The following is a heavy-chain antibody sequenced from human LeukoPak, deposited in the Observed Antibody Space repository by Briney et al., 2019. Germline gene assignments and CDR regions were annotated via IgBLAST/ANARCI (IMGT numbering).Heavy chain of an antibody. V-gene: IGHV1-24*01. CDR3: ATGEELPRGPSWFDP. Sequence: ASVKVSCKVSGYTLTELSMHWVRQAPGKGLEWMGGFDPEDGETIYAQKFQGRVTMTEDTSTDTAYMELSSLRSEDTVAYYCATGEELPRGPSWFDPWGQGTLGTVSS. CDR1: GYTLTELS. J-gene: IGHJ5*02. D-gene: IGHD1-26*01. CDR2: FDPEDGET.